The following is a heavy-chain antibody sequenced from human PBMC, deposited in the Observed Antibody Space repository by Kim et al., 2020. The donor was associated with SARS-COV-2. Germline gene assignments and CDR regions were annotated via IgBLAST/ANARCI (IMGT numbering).Heavy chain of an antibody. CDR1: GGTFSSYA. D-gene: IGHD1-26*01. V-gene: IGHV1-69*13. CDR3: ARSLGGAIGMDV. J-gene: IGHJ6*02. CDR2: IIPIFGTA. Sequence: SVKVSCKASGGTFSSYAISWVRQAPGQGLEWMGGIIPIFGTANYAQKFQGRVTITADESTSTAYMELSSLRSEDTAVYYCARSLGGAIGMDVWGQGTTVTVSS.